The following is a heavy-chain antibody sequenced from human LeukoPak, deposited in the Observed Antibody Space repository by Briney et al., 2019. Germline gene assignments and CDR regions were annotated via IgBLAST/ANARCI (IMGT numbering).Heavy chain of an antibody. CDR3: VRDRYYYDSSGYYDHWYFDL. Sequence: SQTLSLTCTVSGGSISSGSYYWSWIRQPAGKGLEWIGRIYTSGSTNYNPSLKSRVTISVDTSKNQFSLKLSSVTAADTAVYYCVRDRYYYDSSGYYDHWYFDLWGRGTLVTVSS. D-gene: IGHD3-22*01. CDR1: GGSISSGSYY. J-gene: IGHJ2*01. CDR2: IYTSGST. V-gene: IGHV4-61*02.